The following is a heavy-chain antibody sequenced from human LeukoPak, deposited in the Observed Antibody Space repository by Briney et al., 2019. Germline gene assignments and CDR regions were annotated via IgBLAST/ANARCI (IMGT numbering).Heavy chain of an antibody. D-gene: IGHD3-16*01. CDR2: IYHSGST. V-gene: IGHV4-38-2*02. CDR3: ARIWVGYPGGY. CDR1: SYSISSGYY. J-gene: IGHJ4*02. Sequence: SETLSLTCTVSSYSISSGYYWGWIRPPPGKGLEWIGSIYHSGSTYYSPSLKSRVTISVDTSKNQFSLKLSSVTAADTAVYYCARIWVGYPGGYWGQGTLVTVSS.